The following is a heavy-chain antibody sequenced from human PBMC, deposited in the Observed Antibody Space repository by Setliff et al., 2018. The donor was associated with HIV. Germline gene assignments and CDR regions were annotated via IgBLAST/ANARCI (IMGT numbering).Heavy chain of an antibody. D-gene: IGHD3-3*01. Sequence: PGGSLRLSCEASGFTFASHAMIWVRQAPGKGLEWVASISPDGNRNHCVGSVKGRFTASRDNAKSSLYLQMNSLRAEDTAVYFCARVLLITNAVYGVVSNRFDPWGQGTLVTVSS. CDR1: GFTFASHA. J-gene: IGHJ5*01. V-gene: IGHV3-7*03. CDR3: ARVLLITNAVYGVVSNRFDP. CDR2: ISPDGNRN.